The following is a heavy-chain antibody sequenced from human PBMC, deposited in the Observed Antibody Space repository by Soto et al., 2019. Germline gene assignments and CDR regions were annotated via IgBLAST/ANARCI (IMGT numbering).Heavy chain of an antibody. D-gene: IGHD2-15*01. Sequence: VSLKMSCKASGYRFNAFWIAWVRQTPGKGLEWMGTIYPGDSDIRYSPSSQGQVTISADKSITTAYLQWNSLKASDSGIYYCARSIPLLSSGMDVWAQGPTVSVSS. CDR2: IYPGDSDI. V-gene: IGHV5-51*01. CDR3: ARSIPLLSSGMDV. CDR1: GYRFNAFW. J-gene: IGHJ6*02.